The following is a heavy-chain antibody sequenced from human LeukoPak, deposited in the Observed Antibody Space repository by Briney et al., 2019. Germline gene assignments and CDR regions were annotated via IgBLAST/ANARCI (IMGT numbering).Heavy chain of an antibody. D-gene: IGHD3-22*01. V-gene: IGHV4-34*01. J-gene: IGHJ4*02. CDR2: IYHSGST. CDR3: ARDPTYYYDSSFDY. CDR1: GESFSDHY. Sequence: SETLSLTCAVYGESFSDHYWSWIRQPPGKGLEWIGSIYHSGSTYYNPSLKSRVTISVDTSKNQFSLKLSSVTAADTAVYYCARDPTYYYDSSFDYWGQGTLVTVSS.